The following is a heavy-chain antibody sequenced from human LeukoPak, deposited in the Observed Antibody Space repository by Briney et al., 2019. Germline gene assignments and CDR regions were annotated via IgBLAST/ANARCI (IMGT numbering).Heavy chain of an antibody. CDR2: ISSSGSTI. Sequence: GGSLRLSCAASGFTFSSYEMNWVRQAPGKGLEWVSYISSSGSTIYYADSVKGRFTISRDNAKNSLYLQMNSLRAEDTAVYYCAREDRDGYNDWFDPRGQGTLVTVSS. V-gene: IGHV3-48*03. J-gene: IGHJ5*02. D-gene: IGHD5-24*01. CDR1: GFTFSSYE. CDR3: AREDRDGYNDWFDP.